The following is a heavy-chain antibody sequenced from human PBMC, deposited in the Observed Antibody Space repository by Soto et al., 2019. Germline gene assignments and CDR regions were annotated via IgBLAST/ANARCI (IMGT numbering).Heavy chain of an antibody. CDR1: GFTFGSYW. J-gene: IGHJ4*01. CDR3: ARAPGYGWVTSVNHYLDY. Sequence: GGSLRLSCAASGFTFGSYWMSWVRQPPGNGLEWVASIKWDASGKKYVDSVKGRFTMSRDNAKSSLYLQMDSLRAEDTAVYYCARAPGYGWVTSVNHYLDYWGHGTLVTVSS. CDR2: IKWDASGK. D-gene: IGHD2-21*02. V-gene: IGHV3-7*04.